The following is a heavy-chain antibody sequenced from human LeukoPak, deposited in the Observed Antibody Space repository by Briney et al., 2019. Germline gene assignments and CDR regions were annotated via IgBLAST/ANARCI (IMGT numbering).Heavy chain of an antibody. J-gene: IGHJ4*02. Sequence: APVKVSCKASGYTFTNHYMHWVRQAPGQGLEWMGIINPGGGSTSYPQKFQGRVTMTRDTSTSTVYMELSSLRSEDTAFYFCARDEVAGTYYFDNWGQGTLVTVSS. V-gene: IGHV1-46*01. D-gene: IGHD6-19*01. CDR1: GYTFTNHY. CDR3: ARDEVAGTYYFDN. CDR2: INPGGGST.